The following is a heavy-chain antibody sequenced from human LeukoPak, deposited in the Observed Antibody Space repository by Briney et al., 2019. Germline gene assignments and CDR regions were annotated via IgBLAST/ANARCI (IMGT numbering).Heavy chain of an antibody. CDR2: IWYDGSSK. V-gene: IGHV3-33*01. D-gene: IGHD3-10*01. CDR3: ARDRGYYGSGSYFYYYYYMDV. J-gene: IGHJ6*03. Sequence: PGRSLRLSCAASGFTFSSYGMHWVRQAPGKGLEWVAVIWYDGSSKYYADSVKGRFTISRDNSKNTLYLQMNSLRAEDTAVYYCARDRGYYGSGSYFYYYYYMDVWGKGTTVTVSS. CDR1: GFTFSSYG.